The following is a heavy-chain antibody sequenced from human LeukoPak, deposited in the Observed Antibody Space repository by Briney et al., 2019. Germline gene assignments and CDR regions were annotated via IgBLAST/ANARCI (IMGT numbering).Heavy chain of an antibody. D-gene: IGHD1-1*01. CDR1: GGSVSSGAYY. Sequence: SETLSLTCNVPGGSVSSGAYYWSWVRQPPGKGLDWIGYVSYSGSAEYNPSLKSRVTMSVDTTTNQFSLKSSSVTAADTAVYYCARDRANNWSQDWFDPWGQGTLVTVSS. J-gene: IGHJ5*02. V-gene: IGHV4-61*08. CDR3: ARDRANNWSQDWFDP. CDR2: VSYSGSA.